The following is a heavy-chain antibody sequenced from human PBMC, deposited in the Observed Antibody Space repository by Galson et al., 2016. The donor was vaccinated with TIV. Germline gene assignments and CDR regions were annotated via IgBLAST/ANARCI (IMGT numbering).Heavy chain of an antibody. Sequence: ETLSLTCTVSGGSVSSGSYYWSWIRQPPGKGLEYIGYISYSGSTNYNSSLKSRVTISVDTSKNQFSLRLKSVTPADTAVYYCARAVGFYDDNWFDPWGQGTLGTVSS. CDR3: ARAVGFYDDNWFDP. J-gene: IGHJ5*02. CDR1: GGSVSSGSYY. CDR2: ISYSGST. V-gene: IGHV4-61*01. D-gene: IGHD5/OR15-5a*01.